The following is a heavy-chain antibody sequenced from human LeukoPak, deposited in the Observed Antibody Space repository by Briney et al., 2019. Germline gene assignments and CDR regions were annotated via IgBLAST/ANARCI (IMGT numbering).Heavy chain of an antibody. D-gene: IGHD1-1*01. CDR1: GGSFSGYY. J-gene: IGHJ4*02. Sequence: SETLSLTCAVYGGSFSGYYWSWIRQPPGKGLEWIGEINHSGSTNYNPSLKSRVTISVDTSKNQFSLKLSSVTAADTAVYYCARDWTPLGGGGFDYWSQGTLVTVSS. CDR2: INHSGST. CDR3: ARDWTPLGGGGFDY. V-gene: IGHV4-34*01.